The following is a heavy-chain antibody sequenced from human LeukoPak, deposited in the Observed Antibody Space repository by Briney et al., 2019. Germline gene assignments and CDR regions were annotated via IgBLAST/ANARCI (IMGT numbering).Heavy chain of an antibody. V-gene: IGHV4-4*02. CDR1: GDSISSSNW. D-gene: IGHD3-16*01. J-gene: IGHJ5*02. Sequence: PSGTLSLTCAVSGDSISSSNWWSWVRQPPGKGLEWIGEIYHSGSTNYNPSLKSRVTISVDTSKKQFSLKLSSVTAADTAVYYCARGRLLMWFDPWGQGTLVTVSS. CDR2: IYHSGST. CDR3: ARGRLLMWFDP.